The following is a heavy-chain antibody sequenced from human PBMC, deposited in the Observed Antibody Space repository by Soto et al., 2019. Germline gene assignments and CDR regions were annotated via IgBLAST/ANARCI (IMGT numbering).Heavy chain of an antibody. V-gene: IGHV1-69*02. Sequence: QVQLVQSGAEVKKPGSSVKVSCTASGGTFSSYTISWVRQVPGQGLEWIGRIIPMLRMANFAQNFQGRVTMTADESTSTAYMELSSLRSEDTAVYYCATNYGSGSTHFDYWGQGTLVTVSS. CDR2: IIPMLRMA. J-gene: IGHJ4*02. D-gene: IGHD3-10*01. CDR3: ATNYGSGSTHFDY. CDR1: GGTFSSYT.